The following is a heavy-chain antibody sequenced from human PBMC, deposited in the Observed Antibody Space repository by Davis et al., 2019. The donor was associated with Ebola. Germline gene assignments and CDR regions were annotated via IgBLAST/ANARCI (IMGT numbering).Heavy chain of an antibody. CDR1: GFTVSSNY. Sequence: GESLKISCAASGFTVSSNYMSWVRQAPGKGLEWVSVIYSGGSTYYADSVKGRFTISRDNSKNTLYLQMNSLRAEDTAVYYCARDAPRTGGDLDYWGQGTLVTVSS. D-gene: IGHD2-21*01. CDR2: IYSGGST. CDR3: ARDAPRTGGDLDY. V-gene: IGHV3-53*01. J-gene: IGHJ4*02.